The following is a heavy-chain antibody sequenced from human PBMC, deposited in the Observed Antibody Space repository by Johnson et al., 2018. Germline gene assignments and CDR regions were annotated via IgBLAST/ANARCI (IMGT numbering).Heavy chain of an antibody. D-gene: IGHD3-22*01. CDR3: ARVTTDFYDSSGYGFQH. V-gene: IGHV3-66*01. J-gene: IGHJ1*01. CDR1: GFTVSDNY. Sequence: EVQLVESGGGLVQXGGSXRLXCAVSGFTVSDNYMGWVRQAPGKGLEWVSFIYSGTTTNYAASVKGRFTISRDTSRNTLYLQMNSLRAEDTAVYYCARVTTDFYDSSGYGFQHWGQGTLVTVSS. CDR2: IYSGTTT.